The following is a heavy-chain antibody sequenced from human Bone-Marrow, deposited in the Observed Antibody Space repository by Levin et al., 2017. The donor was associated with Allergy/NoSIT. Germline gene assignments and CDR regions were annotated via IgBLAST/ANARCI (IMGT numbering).Heavy chain of an antibody. Sequence: PGGSLRLSCAASGFTFDDYAMHWVRQAPGKGLEWVSGISWNSGSIGYADSVKGRFTISRDNAKNSLYLQMNSLRAEDTALYYCAKDGQWLAIDYWGQGTLVTVSS. V-gene: IGHV3-9*01. CDR2: ISWNSGSI. D-gene: IGHD6-19*01. J-gene: IGHJ4*02. CDR1: GFTFDDYA. CDR3: AKDGQWLAIDY.